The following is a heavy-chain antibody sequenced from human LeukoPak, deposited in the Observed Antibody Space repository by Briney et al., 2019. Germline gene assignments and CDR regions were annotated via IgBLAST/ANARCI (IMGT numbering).Heavy chain of an antibody. Sequence: ASVKVSCRASGYTFTGPYMHWVRQAPGQGLEWMGWINPNSGGTNYAQNFQGRVTMTRDTSFSTAYMEVSRLRSDDTAVYYCARMLNGAYDVWGQGTLVTVSS. J-gene: IGHJ4*02. D-gene: IGHD5-12*01. CDR3: ARMLNGAYDV. V-gene: IGHV1-2*02. CDR2: INPNSGGT. CDR1: GYTFTGPY.